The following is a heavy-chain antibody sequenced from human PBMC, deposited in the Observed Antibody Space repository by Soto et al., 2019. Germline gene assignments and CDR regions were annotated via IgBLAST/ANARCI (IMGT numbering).Heavy chain of an antibody. CDR1: GFTFSSYG. J-gene: IGHJ4*02. CDR3: AKDHYDTLTGYYGPDY. V-gene: IGHV3-30*18. CDR2: ISYDGSNK. Sequence: QVQLVESGGGVVQPGRSLRLSCAASGFTFSSYGIHWVRQAPGKGLEWVAVISYDGSNKYYADSVKGRFTISRDSSKNTLNRQMNSLRAKDTAVYYCAKDHYDTLTGYYGPDYWGQGTLVTVSS. D-gene: IGHD3-9*01.